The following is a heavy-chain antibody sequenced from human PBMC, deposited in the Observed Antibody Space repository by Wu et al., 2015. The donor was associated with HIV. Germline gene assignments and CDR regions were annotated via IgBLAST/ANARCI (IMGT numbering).Heavy chain of an antibody. V-gene: IGHV1-2*02. J-gene: IGHJ4*02. Sequence: QVQLLQSGAELKKPGASVRVSCKASGYRFTAYSIHWLRQAPGQGPQWMGWIKPNNGDTNYAQRFKGRVTLSTDTSISTVYMELSSLTFEDTAVYYCARVDSPMALYFFDQWGQGTLVTVSS. D-gene: IGHD5-18*01. CDR1: GYRFTAYS. CDR2: IKPNNGDT. CDR3: ARVDSPMALYFFDQ.